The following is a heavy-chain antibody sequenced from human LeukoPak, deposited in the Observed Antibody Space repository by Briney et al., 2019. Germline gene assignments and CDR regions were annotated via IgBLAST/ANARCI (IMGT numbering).Heavy chain of an antibody. CDR1: GFTVSSNY. D-gene: IGHD4-23*01. Sequence: GGSLRLSCAASGFTVSSNYMSWVRQAPGKGLEWVSVIYSGGSTYYADSVKGRFTISRDNSKNTLYLQMNSLRAEDTAVYYCARARNYGGPDAFDIWGQGTMVTVSS. CDR2: IYSGGST. CDR3: ARARNYGGPDAFDI. J-gene: IGHJ3*02. V-gene: IGHV3-53*01.